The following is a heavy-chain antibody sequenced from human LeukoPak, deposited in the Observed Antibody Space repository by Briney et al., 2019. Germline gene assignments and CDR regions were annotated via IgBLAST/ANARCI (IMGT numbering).Heavy chain of an antibody. CDR3: ARGLRGYYDTGGYTWDAFDI. CDR2: ICPYNGHT. Sequence: ASVKVSCKASGYTFTSYGVTWVRQAPGQGLEWMGWICPYNGHTNYAQNLQGRVTMTTDTSTRTAYMDLRSLRSDDTAVFYCARGLRGYYDTGGYTWDAFDIWGQGTMVTVSS. CDR1: GYTFTSYG. V-gene: IGHV1-18*01. D-gene: IGHD3-22*01. J-gene: IGHJ3*02.